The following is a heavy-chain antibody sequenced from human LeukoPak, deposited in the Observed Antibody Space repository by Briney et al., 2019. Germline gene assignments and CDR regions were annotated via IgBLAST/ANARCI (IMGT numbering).Heavy chain of an antibody. V-gene: IGHV3-23*01. CDR3: ARTIAQYTNTWLYYYYGLDV. CDR1: GSTFGDFA. CDR2: ISGGGEDT. D-gene: IGHD6-13*01. J-gene: IGHJ6*02. Sequence: GGSVRLSCAASGSTFGDFAMTWVRQAPGQGLEWVSSISGGGEDTYYADSVKGRFTISRDNSETTLYLQMNSLGADDTALYYCARTIAQYTNTWLYYYYGLDVWGQGTTVTVSS.